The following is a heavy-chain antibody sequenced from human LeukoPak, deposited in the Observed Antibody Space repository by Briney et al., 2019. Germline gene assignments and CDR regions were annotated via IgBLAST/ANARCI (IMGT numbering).Heavy chain of an antibody. V-gene: IGHV3-7*01. D-gene: IGHD3-3*01. Sequence: GGPLSLLCAVSGFTLCSLWMLCPRQATGEAGVGVANIKQGESEKYYVDSVKDSFTISRDKAKNSLYLQMNSLSAEDTAVYYCARGDYDFWRGYYYWGQGTLVTVSS. J-gene: IGHJ4*02. CDR1: GFTLCSLW. CDR3: ARGDYDFWRGYYY. CDR2: IKQGESEK.